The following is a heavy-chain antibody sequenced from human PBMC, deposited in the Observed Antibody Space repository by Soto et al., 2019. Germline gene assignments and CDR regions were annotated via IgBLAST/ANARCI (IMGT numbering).Heavy chain of an antibody. J-gene: IGHJ5*02. V-gene: IGHV4-61*01. D-gene: IGHD6-19*01. Sequence: QVQLQESGPGLVKPSETLSLTCTVSGGSVSSGSYYWSWIRQPPGKGLEWIGYIYYSGSTHYNPPLKSRVTISVDTSKNQFSLKLSSVTAADTAVYYCARVVIAVAGTWFDPWGQGTLVTVSS. CDR2: IYYSGST. CDR3: ARVVIAVAGTWFDP. CDR1: GGSVSSGSYY.